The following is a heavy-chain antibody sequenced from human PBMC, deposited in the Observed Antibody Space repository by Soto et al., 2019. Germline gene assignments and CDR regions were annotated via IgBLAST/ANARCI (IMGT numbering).Heavy chain of an antibody. CDR2: ISSGGHTI. V-gene: IGHV3-11*01. D-gene: IGHD3-9*01. CDR1: GFTFSDYY. J-gene: IGHJ6*02. CDR3: AKDSPDYDILTGYSAPWYYYGMDV. Sequence: GGSLRLSCAVSGFTFSDYYMGWIRQAPGKGLEWVSYISSGGHTIYNADSVRGRFTISRDSAKNSLYLQMNSLRAEDTAVYYCAKDSPDYDILTGYSAPWYYYGMDVWGQGTMVTVSS.